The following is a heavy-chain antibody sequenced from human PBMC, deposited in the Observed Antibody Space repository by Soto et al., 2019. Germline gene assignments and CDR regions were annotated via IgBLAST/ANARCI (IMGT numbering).Heavy chain of an antibody. CDR2: IYYSGST. CDR3: ATSYCSDSSCYSGAFDI. V-gene: IGHV4-59*01. J-gene: IGHJ3*02. CDR1: GGSISSYY. Sequence: SETLSLTCTVSGGSISSYYWSWIRQPPGKGLEWIGYIYYSGSTNYNPSLKSRVTISVDTSMSQFSLKLSSVTAADTAVYYCATSYCSDSSCYSGAFDIWGQGTMVTVSS. D-gene: IGHD2-15*01.